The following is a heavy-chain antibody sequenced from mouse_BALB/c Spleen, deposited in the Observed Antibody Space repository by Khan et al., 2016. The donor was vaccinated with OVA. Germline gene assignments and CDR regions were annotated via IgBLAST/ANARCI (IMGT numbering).Heavy chain of an antibody. CDR1: GYTFTDFA. V-gene: IGHV1S137*01. D-gene: IGHD2-1*01. J-gene: IGHJ3*01. CDR3: ARGNGNYRFAY. Sequence: QVQLKESGAELVRPGVSVKISCKGSGYTFTDFAMHWVKQSHAKSLEWIGVISTYHGDANYNQKFKGKATMTVDKSSSTAYMELARLTSEDSAIYYCARGNGNYRFAYWGQGTLVTVSA. CDR2: ISTYHGDA.